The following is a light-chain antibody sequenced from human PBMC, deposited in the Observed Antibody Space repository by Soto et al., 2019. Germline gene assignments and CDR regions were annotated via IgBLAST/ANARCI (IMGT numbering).Light chain of an antibody. CDR2: DTS. CDR1: QRLSNW. CDR3: QQYDDYWS. J-gene: IGKJ1*01. V-gene: IGKV1-5*01. Sequence: DIQMTQSPSTLSASVGDRVTITCRASQRLSNWLAWYQQKPGKAPNLLIYDTSSLASGVPSRFSGTRPQTEIILTISSLQPDDFATYYCQQYDDYWSFGQGTKVDIK.